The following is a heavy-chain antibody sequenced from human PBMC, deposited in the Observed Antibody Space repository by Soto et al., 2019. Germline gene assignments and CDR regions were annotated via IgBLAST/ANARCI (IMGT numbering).Heavy chain of an antibody. D-gene: IGHD2-15*01. CDR3: ARELGGSWYNWFDP. CDR1: GFTVSSNS. Sequence: GGSLRLSCAVSGFTVSSNSITWVRQAPGRGLEWVSVLHSDVSTYHVDSVKGRFVISRDNSKNTVYLQMNSLRAEDTAIYYCARELGGSWYNWFDPWGQGTLVTVS. CDR2: LHSDVST. V-gene: IGHV3-53*01. J-gene: IGHJ5*02.